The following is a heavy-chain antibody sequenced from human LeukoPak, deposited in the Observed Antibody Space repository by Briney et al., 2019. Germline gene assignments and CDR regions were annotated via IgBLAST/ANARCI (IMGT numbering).Heavy chain of an antibody. Sequence: GGSLRLSCAASGFTVSSNYMSWVRQAPGKGLEWVSVIYSGGSTYYADSVKGRFTISRDNSKNTLCLQMNSLRAEDTAVYYCAKDLHKTASFGVVITHNYYYYMDVWGKGTTVTVSS. CDR2: IYSGGST. J-gene: IGHJ6*03. D-gene: IGHD3-3*01. CDR3: AKDLHKTASFGVVITHNYYYYMDV. V-gene: IGHV3-66*01. CDR1: GFTVSSNY.